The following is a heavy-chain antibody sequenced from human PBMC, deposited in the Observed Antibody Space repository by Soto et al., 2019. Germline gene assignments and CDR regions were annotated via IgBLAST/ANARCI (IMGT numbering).Heavy chain of an antibody. D-gene: IGHD2-2*01. CDR3: ARDQDVVLVPAASDAFDI. Sequence: QVQLVQSGAEVKKPGSSVKVSCKASGGTFSSYAISWVRQARGQGLEWMGGIIPIFGTANYAQKFQGRVTITADESTSTAYMELSSLRSEDTAVYYCARDQDVVLVPAASDAFDIWGQGTMVTVSS. J-gene: IGHJ3*02. CDR1: GGTFSSYA. V-gene: IGHV1-69*12. CDR2: IIPIFGTA.